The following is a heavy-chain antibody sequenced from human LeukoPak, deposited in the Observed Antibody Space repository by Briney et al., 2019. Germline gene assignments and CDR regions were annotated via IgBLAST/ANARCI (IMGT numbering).Heavy chain of an antibody. CDR1: GFTFSSYA. J-gene: IGHJ4*02. D-gene: IGHD5-24*01. CDR2: ISYDGSNK. V-gene: IGHV3-30-3*01. Sequence: GRSLRLSCAASGFTFSSYAMHWVRQAPGKGLEWVAVISYDGSNKYYADSVKGRFTISRDNSKNTLYLQMNSPRAEDTAVYYCARKEMEFDYWGQGTLVTVSS. CDR3: ARKEMEFDY.